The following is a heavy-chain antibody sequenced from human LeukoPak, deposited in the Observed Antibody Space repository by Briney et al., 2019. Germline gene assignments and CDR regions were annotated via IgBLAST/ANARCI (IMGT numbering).Heavy chain of an antibody. Sequence: PGGSLRISCAASGFTFSNAWMRGVRRTPGKGVEGVGRIKSKTDGGTTDYAAPVKGRFNISRDHSPNPLYLQTNSLKTEHTAVYYCTTDPSPRPGLGRYNSERRSFDYSRQGTLVTLSS. V-gene: IGHV3-15*01. CDR2: IKSKTDGGTT. CDR3: TTDPSPRPGLGRYNSERRSFDY. J-gene: IGHJ4*02. CDR1: GFTFSNAW. D-gene: IGHD1-1*01.